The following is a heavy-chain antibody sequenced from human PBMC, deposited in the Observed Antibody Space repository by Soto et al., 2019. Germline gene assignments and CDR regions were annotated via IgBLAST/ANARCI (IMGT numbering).Heavy chain of an antibody. CDR3: ARLGGYYQAFDN. Sequence: SETLSLTCAVCGGSIKNNYWSWIRQPPGKGLEWVGYIYYTGTSKYNPSLKSRVTISVDSSKNQFSLKLDSVTAADTAVYYCARLGGYYQAFDNWGQGTLVTVS. CDR2: IYYTGTS. V-gene: IGHV4-59*08. J-gene: IGHJ4*02. D-gene: IGHD3-3*01. CDR1: GGSIKNNY.